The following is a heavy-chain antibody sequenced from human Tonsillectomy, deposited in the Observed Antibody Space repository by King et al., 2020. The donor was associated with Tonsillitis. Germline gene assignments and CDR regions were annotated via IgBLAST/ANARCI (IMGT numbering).Heavy chain of an antibody. CDR2: VYSGGDT. V-gene: IGHV3-53*01. Sequence: QLVQSGGGLIQPGGSLRLSCAASGFNVINNYMTWVRQAPGKGLEWVSIVYSGGDTYYADSVKGRFTVAGDSFKNTLDLQINSLQAGDTAVYYCATAGGSSLGPAFDHWGQGTLVTVAS. CDR3: ATAGGSSLGPAFDH. J-gene: IGHJ4*02. D-gene: IGHD5-18*01. CDR1: GFNVINNY.